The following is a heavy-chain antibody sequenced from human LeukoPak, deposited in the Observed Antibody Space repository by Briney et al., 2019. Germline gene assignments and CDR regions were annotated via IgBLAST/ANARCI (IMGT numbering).Heavy chain of an antibody. J-gene: IGHJ4*02. Sequence: PGGSLRLSCAASGFSCSNHWMSWVRQAPGEGLEWVASIRKDGTETYNVDPMKGLFTISRDNAKNSVYLQMNSLRGEDTAVYYCAGSILTGYPNFDYWGQGTLVTVSS. CDR1: GFSCSNHW. D-gene: IGHD3-9*01. V-gene: IGHV3-7*01. CDR2: IRKDGTET. CDR3: AGSILTGYPNFDY.